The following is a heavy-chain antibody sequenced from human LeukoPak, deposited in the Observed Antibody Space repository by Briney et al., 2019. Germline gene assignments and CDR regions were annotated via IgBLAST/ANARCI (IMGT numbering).Heavy chain of an antibody. D-gene: IGHD3-22*01. CDR2: INSDGSST. Sequence: PGGSLRLSCAASGFTFSSYAMSWVRQAPGKGLVWVSRINSDGSSTSYADSVKGRFTISRDNAKNTLYLQMNSLRAEDTAVYYCARDRPYYYDSSGYYYGMDVWGQGTTVTVSS. J-gene: IGHJ6*02. CDR3: ARDRPYYYDSSGYYYGMDV. CDR1: GFTFSSYA. V-gene: IGHV3-74*01.